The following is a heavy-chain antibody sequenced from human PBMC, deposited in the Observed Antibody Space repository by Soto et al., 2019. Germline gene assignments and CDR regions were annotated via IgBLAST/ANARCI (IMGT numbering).Heavy chain of an antibody. CDR1: GFTFSSYA. CDR3: AKGATTPTRHKSYGMDV. V-gene: IGHV3-23*01. J-gene: IGHJ6*02. D-gene: IGHD1-26*01. Sequence: GGSLTLSCAASGFTFSSYAMSWVRKAPGKGLEWVSAISGSGGSTYYADSVKGRFTISRDNSKNTLYLQMNSLRAEDTAVYYCAKGATTPTRHKSYGMDVWGQGTTVTVSS. CDR2: ISGSGGST.